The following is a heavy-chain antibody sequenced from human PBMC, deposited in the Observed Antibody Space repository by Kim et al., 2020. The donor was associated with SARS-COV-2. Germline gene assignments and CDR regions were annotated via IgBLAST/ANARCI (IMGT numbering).Heavy chain of an antibody. D-gene: IGHD1-26*01. Sequence: SLKRRVTISVDTSKNQLSLKLSSVTAADTAVYYCARLGITKGIKPNWFDPWGQGTLVTVSS. J-gene: IGHJ5*02. CDR3: ARLGITKGIKPNWFDP. V-gene: IGHV4-39*01.